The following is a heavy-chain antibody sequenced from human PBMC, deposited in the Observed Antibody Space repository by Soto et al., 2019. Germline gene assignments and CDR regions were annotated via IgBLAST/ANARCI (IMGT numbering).Heavy chain of an antibody. CDR2: IFSSGST. Sequence: QVQLQESGPGLVKPSETLSLTCTVSGGSISNYYWSWIRPTPGKGLQWIGYIFSSGSTNYNPSLKRRVTISVNTSKNQFSLNLNSVTAADTAVYYCARQRRDFDYWGQGSLVTVSS. CDR1: GGSISNYY. CDR3: ARQRRDFDY. J-gene: IGHJ4*02. V-gene: IGHV4-59*08.